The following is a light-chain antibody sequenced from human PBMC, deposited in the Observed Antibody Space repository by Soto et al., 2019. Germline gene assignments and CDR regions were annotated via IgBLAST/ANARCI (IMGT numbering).Light chain of an antibody. CDR3: QQTNTFPLT. Sequence: DIQMTQSPSSLSASVGDRVTITCQASQDISNYLNWYQQKPGTAPKLLIYGASSLQSGDPSRFSGSGSETDFTLTISSLQPEDSATYYCQQTNTFPLTFGGGTKVDIK. CDR2: GAS. V-gene: IGKV1-12*01. J-gene: IGKJ4*01. CDR1: QDISNY.